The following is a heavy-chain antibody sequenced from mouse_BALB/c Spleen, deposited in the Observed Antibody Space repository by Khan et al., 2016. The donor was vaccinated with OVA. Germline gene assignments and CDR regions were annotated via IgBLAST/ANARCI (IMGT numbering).Heavy chain of an antibody. V-gene: IGHV3-2*02. CDR1: GYSITSYYA. CDR3: AREEYYGYAMDY. J-gene: IGHJ4*01. D-gene: IGHD1-1*01. Sequence: EVQLQESGPGLVKPSQSLSLTCTVTGYSITSYYAWNWIRQFPGNKLEWMGYISYSGTTSYNPSLKSRISISRDTSKNQFFLQLISVTTEDTATYYGAREEYYGYAMDYWGQGTSVPVSS. CDR2: ISYSGTT.